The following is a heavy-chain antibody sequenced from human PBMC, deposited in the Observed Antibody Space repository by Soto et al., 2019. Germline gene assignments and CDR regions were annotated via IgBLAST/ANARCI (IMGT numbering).Heavy chain of an antibody. CDR3: ARRQVSDFYSNSPQGMDV. CDR2: IDPSDSYT. D-gene: IGHD4-4*01. CDR1: GYSFTSYW. J-gene: IGHJ6*02. Sequence: GESLKISCKGSGYSFTSYWISWVRQMPGKGLEWMGRIDPSDSYTNYSPSFQGHVTISADKSISTAYLQWSSLKASDTAMYYCARRQVSDFYSNSPQGMDVRGQGTTVTVSS. V-gene: IGHV5-10-1*01.